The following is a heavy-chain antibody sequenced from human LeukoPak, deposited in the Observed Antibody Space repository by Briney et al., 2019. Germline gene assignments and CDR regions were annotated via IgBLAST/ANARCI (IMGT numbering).Heavy chain of an antibody. Sequence: ASVKVSCKASGYTFTSYSMNWVRQAPGQGLEWLGWINTNTGNPTYAQGFTGRFVFSLDTSINTAYLQISSLKAEDTAVYYCARVVHPYDYESSGLTYDAFDIWGQGTMVTVSS. CDR1: GYTFTSYS. V-gene: IGHV7-4-1*02. D-gene: IGHD3-22*01. CDR2: INTNTGNP. CDR3: ARVVHPYDYESSGLTYDAFDI. J-gene: IGHJ3*02.